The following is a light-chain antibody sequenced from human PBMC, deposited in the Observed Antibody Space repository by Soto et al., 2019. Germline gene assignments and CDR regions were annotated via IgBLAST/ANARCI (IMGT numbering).Light chain of an antibody. CDR2: KAS. Sequence: DIQMTQSPSTLSASVGDRVTITCRASQSINHWLAWYQQKPGKAPKLLIYKASSLESGVPSRFSGSESGTEFTLIISSLQPDDFATYYCQQYSGYSVTFGGGTKVEIK. V-gene: IGKV1-5*03. CDR3: QQYSGYSVT. CDR1: QSINHW. J-gene: IGKJ4*01.